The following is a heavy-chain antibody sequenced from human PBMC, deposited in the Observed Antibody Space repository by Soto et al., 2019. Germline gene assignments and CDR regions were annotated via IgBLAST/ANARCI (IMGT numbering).Heavy chain of an antibody. CDR3: ARVRVTMVRGVITIYYSMDV. D-gene: IGHD3-10*01. CDR1: GGSISSGGYY. CDR2: IYYSGST. J-gene: IGHJ6*02. V-gene: IGHV4-31*03. Sequence: SETLSLTCTVSGGSISSGGYYWGWIRQHPGKGLEWIGYIYYSGSTYYNPSLKSRVTISVDTSKNQFSLKLSSVTAADTAVYYCARVRVTMVRGVITIYYSMDVWGQGTTVTVSS.